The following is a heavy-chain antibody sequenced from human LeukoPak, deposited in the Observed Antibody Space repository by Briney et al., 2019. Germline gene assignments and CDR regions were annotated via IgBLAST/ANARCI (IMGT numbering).Heavy chain of an antibody. J-gene: IGHJ4*02. Sequence: GSLRLSFSASGFTFSNYPMHWVRPAPGKGLEYVSAITGNGDNTDYADSVKGRFTISRDNSKNTLYLQMSSLRADDTAVYYCVKKYGSGSHYDYWVQGTLVTVCS. D-gene: IGHD3-10*01. CDR3: VKKYGSGSHYDY. CDR2: ITGNGDNT. CDR1: GFTFSNYP. V-gene: IGHV3-64D*06.